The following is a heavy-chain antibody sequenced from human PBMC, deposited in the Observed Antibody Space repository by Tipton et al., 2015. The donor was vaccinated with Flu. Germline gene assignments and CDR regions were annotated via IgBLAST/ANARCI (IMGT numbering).Heavy chain of an antibody. D-gene: IGHD6-19*01. V-gene: IGHV4-59*01. J-gene: IGHJ4*02. CDR2: SYYSGST. Sequence: LSLTCNVSGVSISSYYWSWIRQPPGKGLEWIGYSYYSGSTNYNPSLKSRVTISVDTSKNQFFLILSSVTAADTAVYFCARGSGGYYFDHWGQGTLVTVSS. CDR3: ARGSGGYYFDH. CDR1: GVSISSYY.